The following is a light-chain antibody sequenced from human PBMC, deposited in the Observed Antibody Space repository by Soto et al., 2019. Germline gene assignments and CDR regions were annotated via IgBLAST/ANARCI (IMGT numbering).Light chain of an antibody. J-gene: IGLJ1*01. CDR1: SSDVGAYNS. CDR2: KGT. CDR3: CSSAPESTYV. Sequence: ALAQPASVSGSPGQSITISCTGTSSDVGAYNSVSWYQQHPHKAPQVIIYKGTQRPSGVSNRFSGSTSGNAASLTISGLQADDEADYFCCSSAPESTYVFGSGTKVTV. V-gene: IGLV2-23*01.